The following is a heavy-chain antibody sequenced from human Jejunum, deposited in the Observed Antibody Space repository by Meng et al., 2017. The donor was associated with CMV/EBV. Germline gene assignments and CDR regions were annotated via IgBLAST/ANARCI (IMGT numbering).Heavy chain of an antibody. V-gene: IGHV3-7*04. CDR3: EGGDGY. CDR2: INEDGSLT. CDR1: GFTFGRSW. Sequence: LKISCADSGFTFGRSWMSWVRQAPGKGPEWVANINEDGSLTHYVDSVKGRFTIYRDNTQNSLYLQMNSLRGDDTAVYYCEGGDGYWGQGTLVTVSS. J-gene: IGHJ4*02.